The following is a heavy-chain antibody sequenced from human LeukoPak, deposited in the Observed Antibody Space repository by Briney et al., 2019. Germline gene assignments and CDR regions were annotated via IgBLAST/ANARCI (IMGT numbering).Heavy chain of an antibody. CDR3: ARGVVVVAATQMDY. J-gene: IGHJ4*02. CDR1: GYTFTGYY. Sequence: ASVKVSCKASGYTFTGYYMHWVRQAPGQGLEWMGRINPNSGDTNYAQKFQGRVTMTRDTSISTAYMELSRLTSDDTAVYYCARGVVVVAATQMDYWGQGTLVSVSS. V-gene: IGHV1-2*06. CDR2: INPNSGDT. D-gene: IGHD2-15*01.